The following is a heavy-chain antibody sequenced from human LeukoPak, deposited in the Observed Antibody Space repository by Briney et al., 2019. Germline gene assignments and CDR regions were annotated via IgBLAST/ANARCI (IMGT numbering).Heavy chain of an antibody. CDR2: ISSSKSYI. CDR1: GFTFSSYS. V-gene: IGHV3-21*01. J-gene: IGHJ3*02. D-gene: IGHD2/OR15-2a*01. CDR3: ASFLAFDI. Sequence: GGSVTLSCAASGFTFSSYSMNWVRQAPGKGVECVSSISSSKSYIRHELLVKGRFTISRDQAKNSLYLQMNSLRAEDTAVYYCASFLAFDILGQGRKVSDSS.